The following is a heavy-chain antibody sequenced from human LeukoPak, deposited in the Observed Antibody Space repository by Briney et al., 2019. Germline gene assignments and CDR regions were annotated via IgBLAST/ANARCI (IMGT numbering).Heavy chain of an antibody. Sequence: ASVKVSCKASGYTFTSYYMHWVRQAPGQGLEWMGWIKPNSGGTNYAQKFQGRVTMTRDTSISTAYMELSRLRSDDTAVYYCARTNYYDSSGYYLGYWGQGTLVTVSS. CDR3: ARTNYYDSSGYYLGY. CDR1: GYTFTSYY. V-gene: IGHV1-2*02. J-gene: IGHJ4*02. CDR2: IKPNSGGT. D-gene: IGHD3-22*01.